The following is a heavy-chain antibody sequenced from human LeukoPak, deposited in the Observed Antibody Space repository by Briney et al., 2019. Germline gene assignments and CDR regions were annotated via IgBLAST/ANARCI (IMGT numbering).Heavy chain of an antibody. D-gene: IGHD7-27*01. CDR3: ATSGDPNAFDI. CDR1: GGSISSYH. Sequence: SETLSLTCTVSGGSISSYHWSWIRQPPGKGLEWIGYIYYSGSTNDNPSLKSRVTISVDTSKNQFSLKLSSVTAADTAVYYCATSGDPNAFDIWGQGTMVTVSS. J-gene: IGHJ3*02. V-gene: IGHV4-59*01. CDR2: IYYSGST.